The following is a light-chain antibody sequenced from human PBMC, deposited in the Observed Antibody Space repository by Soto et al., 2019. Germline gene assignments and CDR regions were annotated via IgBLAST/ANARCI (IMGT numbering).Light chain of an antibody. J-gene: IGKJ5*01. CDR1: QSVSSN. Sequence: EIVMAQSPETLSVSPGERSTLSCMASQSVSSNLAWYQQKPGQAPRLLISDASTRATGIPARFSGSGSGTEFTLTVSSLQSEDFAVYYCQQDIKWPITFGQGTRLEIK. CDR2: DAS. V-gene: IGKV3-15*01. CDR3: QQDIKWPIT.